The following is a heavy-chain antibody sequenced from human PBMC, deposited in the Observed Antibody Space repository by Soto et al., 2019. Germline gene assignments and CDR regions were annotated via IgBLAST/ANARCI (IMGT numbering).Heavy chain of an antibody. CDR2: IYYGGRT. CDR1: GGSISSSSYY. Sequence: PSETLSLTCTVSGGSISSSSYYWGWIRQPPGKGPEWIGTIYYGGRTYYNPSLKRRVTISVDTSKNQFSLKVSSVTAADTAVYYCARAAYTVVTSYDVFDIWGQGTMVT. J-gene: IGHJ3*02. CDR3: ARAAYTVVTSYDVFDI. D-gene: IGHD2-15*01. V-gene: IGHV4-39*01.